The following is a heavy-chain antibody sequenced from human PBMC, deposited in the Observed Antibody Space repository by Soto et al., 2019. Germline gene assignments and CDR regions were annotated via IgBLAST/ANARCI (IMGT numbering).Heavy chain of an antibody. CDR2: IYYNGNT. J-gene: IGHJ4*02. D-gene: IGHD5-18*01. Sequence: QLQLRESGPGLVKPSETLSLTCTVSGDSISSSRFYWGWIRQPPGKGLEWIGSIYYNGNTLYNPPLQGRVSIPSDTSKKRFSLSLISVTATATAVYYCVRQEGYRAGCPGYWGQGSQFTVSS. CDR1: GDSISSSRFY. V-gene: IGHV4-39*01. CDR3: VRQEGYRAGCPGY.